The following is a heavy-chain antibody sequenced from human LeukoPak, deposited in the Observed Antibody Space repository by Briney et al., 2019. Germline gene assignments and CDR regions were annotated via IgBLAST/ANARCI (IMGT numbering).Heavy chain of an antibody. D-gene: IGHD4-17*01. CDR3: TRQRAEVTIFDY. CDR1: GFTFSSYS. J-gene: IGHJ4*02. CDR2: FYSGGTL. V-gene: IGHV3-66*04. Sequence: GGSLRLSCAASGFTFSSYSMNWVRQAPGKGLEWVSAFYSGGTLYYADSVKGRFTISTDNSKNTLYLLMNSLRAEDTAMYYCTRQRAEVTIFDYWGQGTLVTVSS.